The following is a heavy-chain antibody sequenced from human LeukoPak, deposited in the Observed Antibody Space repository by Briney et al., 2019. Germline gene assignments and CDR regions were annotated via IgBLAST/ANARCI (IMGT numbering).Heavy chain of an antibody. Sequence: GSLRLSCAASGFVFSSYWMHWVRQAPGKGLVWVSRMNSDGFDTNYADSVKGRFTISRDNAKSILYLQMHSLTVEDTAVYYCAGSREYSWNPLDYWGQGTLVTVSS. D-gene: IGHD4-11*01. CDR3: AGSREYSWNPLDY. V-gene: IGHV3-74*01. CDR2: MNSDGFDT. J-gene: IGHJ4*02. CDR1: GFVFSSYW.